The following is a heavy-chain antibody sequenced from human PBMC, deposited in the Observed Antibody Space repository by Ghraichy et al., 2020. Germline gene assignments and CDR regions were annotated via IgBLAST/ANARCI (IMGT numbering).Heavy chain of an antibody. CDR3: ARATRGWFDP. Sequence: GEYLNISCAASGFTVSSNYMSWVRQAPGKGLEWVSVIYSGDKTYYADSVKGRFTISRDNSKNTLYLQMNSLRAEDTAVYYCARATRGWFDPWGQGTLVTVSS. V-gene: IGHV3-53*01. D-gene: IGHD2-2*01. CDR1: GFTVSSNY. CDR2: IYSGDKT. J-gene: IGHJ5*02.